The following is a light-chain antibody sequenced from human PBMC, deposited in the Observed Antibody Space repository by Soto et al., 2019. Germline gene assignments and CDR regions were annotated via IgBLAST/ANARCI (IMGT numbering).Light chain of an antibody. CDR2: EVI. J-gene: IGLJ1*01. CDR1: SSDVGACDF. CDR3: SSYTTSSTRV. V-gene: IGLV2-14*03. Sequence: QSVLTQPASVSGSPGQSITISCTGTSSDVGACDFVSWYQQHPDKAPKLMIYEVIYRPSGVSNRFSGSRSVNTATLTISGLQAEDYGDYYCSSYTTSSTRVFGTGTNVTVL.